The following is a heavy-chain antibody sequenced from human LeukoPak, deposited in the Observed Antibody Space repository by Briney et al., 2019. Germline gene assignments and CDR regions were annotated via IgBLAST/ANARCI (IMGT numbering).Heavy chain of an antibody. V-gene: IGHV3-23*01. J-gene: IGHJ4*02. CDR3: AKSQRGYSYGSDRGTFDY. D-gene: IGHD5-18*01. CDR1: GFTFSSYA. CDR2: VSGSGGST. Sequence: GGSLRLSCAASGFTFSSYAMSWVRQAPGEGLEWVSAVSGSGGSTYYADSVTGRFTISRDNSKNTLYLQMNSLRAEDTAVYYCAKSQRGYSYGSDRGTFDYWGQGTLVTVSS.